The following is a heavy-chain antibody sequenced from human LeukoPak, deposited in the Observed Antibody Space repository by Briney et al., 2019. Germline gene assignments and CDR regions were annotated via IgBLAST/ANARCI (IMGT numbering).Heavy chain of an antibody. Sequence: GGSLRLSCAASGFTFSHYGMHWVRQAPGKGLEWVTLISYDGSNKKYADSVKGRFTISRDNSKNTLYLQMNSLRGEDTAVYYCAKDRSGSYDHFDYWGQGTRVTVSS. CDR1: GFTFSHYG. CDR2: ISYDGSNK. CDR3: AKDRSGSYDHFDY. V-gene: IGHV3-30*18. D-gene: IGHD1-26*01. J-gene: IGHJ4*02.